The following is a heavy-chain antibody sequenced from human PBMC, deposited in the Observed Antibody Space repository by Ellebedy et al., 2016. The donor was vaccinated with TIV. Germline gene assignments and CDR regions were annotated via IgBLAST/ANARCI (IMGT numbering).Heavy chain of an antibody. V-gene: IGHV3-33*01. CDR3: ARDRHVDRGDCLDY. J-gene: IGHJ4*02. Sequence: PGGSLRLSCDASGFIFSTYGMHWVRQAPGKGLEWVAFIWYDGGNKYYADSVKGRFTISRDNSKNTLSLQMNNLGADDTAVYYCARDRHVDRGDCLDYWGQGTLVTVSS. D-gene: IGHD2-21*02. CDR2: IWYDGGNK. CDR1: GFIFSTYG.